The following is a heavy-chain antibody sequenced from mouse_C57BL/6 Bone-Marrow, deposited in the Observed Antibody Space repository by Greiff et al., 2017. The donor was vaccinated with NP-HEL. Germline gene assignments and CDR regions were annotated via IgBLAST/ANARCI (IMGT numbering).Heavy chain of an antibody. CDR2: IDPSDSYT. CDR3: ARWSIYYGYDFDY. Sequence: QVQLKQPGAELVRPGTSVKLSCKASGYTFTSYWMHWVKQRPGQGLEWIGVIDPSDSYTNYNQKFKGKATLTVDTSSSTAYMQLSSLTSEDYAVYYCARWSIYYGYDFDYWGQGTTLTVSS. CDR1: GYTFTSYW. J-gene: IGHJ2*01. V-gene: IGHV1-59*01. D-gene: IGHD2-2*01.